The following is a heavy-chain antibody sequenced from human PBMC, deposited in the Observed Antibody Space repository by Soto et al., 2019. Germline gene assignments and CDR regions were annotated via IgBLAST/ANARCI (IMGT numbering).Heavy chain of an antibody. CDR3: ARWNTVNPAVPYYYMDV. Sequence: SETLSLTCAVYGGSFSGYYWSWIRQPPGKGLEWIGEINHSGSTNYNPSLKSRVTISVDTSKNQFSLKLSSVTAADTAVYYCARWNTVNPAVPYYYMDVPGKGTTVTLPS. V-gene: IGHV4-34*01. CDR1: GGSFSGYY. CDR2: INHSGST. D-gene: IGHD4-4*01. J-gene: IGHJ6*03.